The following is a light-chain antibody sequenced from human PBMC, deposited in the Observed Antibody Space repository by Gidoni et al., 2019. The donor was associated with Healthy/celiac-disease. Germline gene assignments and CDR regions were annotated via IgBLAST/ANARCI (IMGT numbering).Light chain of an antibody. Sequence: EIVLTQSPGTLSLSPGERATLSCRASQSVSSSYLAWYQQKPGQAPRLLIYGASSRATGNPDRFSGSGSGTDFTLTISRLEPEDFAVYYCQQYGSSPPTFXQXTKVEIK. V-gene: IGKV3-20*01. CDR2: GAS. J-gene: IGKJ1*01. CDR1: QSVSSSY. CDR3: QQYGSSPPT.